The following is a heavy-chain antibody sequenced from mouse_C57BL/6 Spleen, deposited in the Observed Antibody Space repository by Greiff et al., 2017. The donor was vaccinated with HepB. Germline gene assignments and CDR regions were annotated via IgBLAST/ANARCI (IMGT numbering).Heavy chain of an antibody. CDR2: ISNGGGST. Sequence: DVKLVESGGGLVQPGGSLKLSCAASGFTFSDYYMYWVRQTPEKRLEWVAYISNGGGSTYYPDTVKGRFTISRDNAKNTLYLQMSRLKSEDTAMYYCAILYYGYDLSFAYWGQGTRVTVSA. CDR3: AILYYGYDLSFAY. V-gene: IGHV5-12*01. D-gene: IGHD2-2*01. CDR1: GFTFSDYY. J-gene: IGHJ3*01.